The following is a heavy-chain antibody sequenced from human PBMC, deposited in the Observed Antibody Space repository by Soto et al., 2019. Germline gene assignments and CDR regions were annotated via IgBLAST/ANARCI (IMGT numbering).Heavy chain of an antibody. D-gene: IGHD4-17*01. Sequence: SETLSLTCDVSRYSINNNNWWSWVRQSPGGGLEWIGELHHGGSTNYNPSLESRVTFSVDISKNQFFLKLSSVTAADTAVYYCTKNRAYALDYWGQGTLVTVSS. CDR3: TKNRAYALDY. CDR2: LHHGGST. CDR1: RYSINNNNW. V-gene: IGHV4-4*02. J-gene: IGHJ4*02.